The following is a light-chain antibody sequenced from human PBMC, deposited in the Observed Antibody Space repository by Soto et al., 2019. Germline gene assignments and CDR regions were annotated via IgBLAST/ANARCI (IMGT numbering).Light chain of an antibody. CDR1: SSDVGNYNY. Sequence: QSALTQPRSVSESPGQSVTISCTGTSSDVGNYNYVSWYQHHPGKAPKLMIYDVTKRPSGVPDRFSGSKSGNTASLTISGLQAEDEADYYCCSYAGTYIFVFGGGTQLTAL. J-gene: IGLJ7*02. V-gene: IGLV2-11*01. CDR2: DVT. CDR3: CSYAGTYIFV.